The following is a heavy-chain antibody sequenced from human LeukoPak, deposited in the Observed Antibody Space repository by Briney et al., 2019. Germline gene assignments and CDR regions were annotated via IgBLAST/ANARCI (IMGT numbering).Heavy chain of an antibody. CDR2: IYYSGST. CDR3: ARAQKGLWFGELLYLDY. D-gene: IGHD3-10*01. CDR1: GGSISSYY. Sequence: SETLSLTCTVSGGSISSYYWSWIRQPPGKGLEWIGYIYYSGSTNYNPSLKSRVTISVDTSKNQFSLKLSSVTAADTAVYYCARAQKGLWFGELLYLDYWGQGTLVTVSS. V-gene: IGHV4-59*01. J-gene: IGHJ4*02.